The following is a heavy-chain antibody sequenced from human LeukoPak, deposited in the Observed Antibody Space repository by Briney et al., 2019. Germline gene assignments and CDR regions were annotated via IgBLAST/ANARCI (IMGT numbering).Heavy chain of an antibody. CDR3: ARDVPILDTDGYDAFDI. V-gene: IGHV1-2*02. CDR2: INPKNGGT. Sequence: ASVRVSCKLSGNNIIDYYINWIRQAPGQGLEWMGWINPKNGGTKYAQTFQGRVTMTWDTSISTAYMELSRLTSDDTAVYYCARDVPILDTDGYDAFDIWGQGTLVPVS. J-gene: IGHJ3*02. CDR1: GNNIIDYY. D-gene: IGHD5-24*01.